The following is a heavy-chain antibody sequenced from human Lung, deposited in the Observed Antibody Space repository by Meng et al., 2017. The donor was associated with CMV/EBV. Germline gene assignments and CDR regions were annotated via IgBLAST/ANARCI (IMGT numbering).Heavy chain of an antibody. V-gene: IGHV4-30-4*01. CDR2: IHHSGSA. Sequence: QVQLQESGPGLVEPSQTLSLTCTVSDGSMSSGNYYWSWIRQPPGKGLEWIGYIHHSGSAYYNPSLKSRVSISVDKSKNQFSLNLNSMTAADTAVYYCASFDHIPRRNYFDYWDQGTLVTVSS. J-gene: IGHJ4*02. CDR1: DGSMSSGNYY. D-gene: IGHD2-21*01. CDR3: ASFDHIPRRNYFDY.